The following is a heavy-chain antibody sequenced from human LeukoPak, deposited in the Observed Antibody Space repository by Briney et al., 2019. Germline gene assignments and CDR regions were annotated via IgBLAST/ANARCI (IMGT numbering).Heavy chain of an antibody. J-gene: IGHJ6*03. CDR1: GFTFSSYA. Sequence: ERSLRLSCAASGFTFSSYAMHWVRQAPGKGLEWVAVISYDGSNKYYADSVKGRFTISRDNSKNTLYLQMDSLRAEDTAVYYCARGSNAVAGTTYYYYYMDVWGKGTTVTVSS. CDR3: ARGSNAVAGTTYYYYYMDV. D-gene: IGHD6-19*01. V-gene: IGHV3-30*01. CDR2: ISYDGSNK.